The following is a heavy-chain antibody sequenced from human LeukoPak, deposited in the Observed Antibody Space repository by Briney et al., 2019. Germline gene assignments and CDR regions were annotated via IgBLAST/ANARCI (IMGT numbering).Heavy chain of an antibody. J-gene: IGHJ4*02. V-gene: IGHV4-39*07. CDR1: GGSILSSSYY. CDR3: ARERWYYGSGNYYPYDY. D-gene: IGHD3-10*01. CDR2: IYYGGST. Sequence: SETLSLTCTVSGGSILSSSYYWGWIRQPPGKGLEWIGSIYYGGSTDYNPSLKSRVIISVDTSKNQFSLKLSSVTAADTAVYYCARERWYYGSGNYYPYDYWGQGTLVTVSS.